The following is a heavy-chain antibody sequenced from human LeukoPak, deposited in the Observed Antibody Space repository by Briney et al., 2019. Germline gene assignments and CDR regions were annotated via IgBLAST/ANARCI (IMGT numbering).Heavy chain of an antibody. CDR1: GGSISSYY. CDR3: ARRGDYGDYYFDY. V-gene: IGHV4-34*01. D-gene: IGHD4-17*01. J-gene: IGHJ4*02. Sequence: SETLSLTCTVSGGSISSYYWSWIRQPPGKGLEWIGEINHSGSTNYNPSLKSRVTISVDTSKNQFSLKLSSVTAADTAVYYCARRGDYGDYYFDYWGQGTLVTVSS. CDR2: INHSGST.